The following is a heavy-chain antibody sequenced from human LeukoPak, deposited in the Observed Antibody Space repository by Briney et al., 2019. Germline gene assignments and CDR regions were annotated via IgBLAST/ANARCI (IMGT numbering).Heavy chain of an antibody. CDR1: GFTFSSYS. J-gene: IGHJ4*02. Sequence: PGGSLRLSCAASGFTFSSYSMNWVRQAPGKGLEWVSYISSSSSTIYYADSVKGRFTISRDNAKNSLYLHMNSLKDEDTAAYYCARGALDFDYWGQGTLVTVSS. V-gene: IGHV3-48*02. CDR2: ISSSSSTI. CDR3: ARGALDFDY.